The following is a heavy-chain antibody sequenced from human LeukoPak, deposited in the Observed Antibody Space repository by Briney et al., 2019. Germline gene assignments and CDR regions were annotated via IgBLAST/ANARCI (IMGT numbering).Heavy chain of an antibody. CDR1: GGSFSGYY. J-gene: IGHJ4*02. V-gene: IGHV4-34*01. Sequence: SETLSLTCAVYGGSFSGYYSSWIRQPPGKGLEWIGEINHSGSTNYNPSLRSRVTISVDTSKNQFSLKLSSVTAADTAVHYCARRGRKWELREVGYFDYWGQGTLVTVSS. D-gene: IGHD1-26*01. CDR2: INHSGST. CDR3: ARRGRKWELREVGYFDY.